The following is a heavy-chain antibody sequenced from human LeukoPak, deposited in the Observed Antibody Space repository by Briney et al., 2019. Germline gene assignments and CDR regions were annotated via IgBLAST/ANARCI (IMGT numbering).Heavy chain of an antibody. V-gene: IGHV3-21*01. Sequence: GGSLRLSCAASGFTFSSYAMNWVRQAPGKGLEWVSSISSSSYIYYADSVKGRFTISRDNAKNSLYLQMNSLRAEDTAVYYCARGAYCGGDCYGHDAFDIWGQGTMVTVSS. CDR3: ARGAYCGGDCYGHDAFDI. CDR2: ISSSSYI. D-gene: IGHD2-21*02. J-gene: IGHJ3*02. CDR1: GFTFSSYA.